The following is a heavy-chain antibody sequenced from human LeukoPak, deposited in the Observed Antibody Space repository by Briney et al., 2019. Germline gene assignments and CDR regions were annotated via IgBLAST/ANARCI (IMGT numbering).Heavy chain of an antibody. D-gene: IGHD4-17*01. Sequence: SETLSLTCAVYGGSFSGYYWSWIRQPPGKGLEWIGEINHSGSTNYNPSLKSRVTISVDTSKNQFSLKLSSVTAADTAVYYCARGDYDLPFDYWGQGTLVTVSS. CDR2: INHSGST. V-gene: IGHV4-34*01. J-gene: IGHJ4*02. CDR1: GGSFSGYY. CDR3: ARGDYDLPFDY.